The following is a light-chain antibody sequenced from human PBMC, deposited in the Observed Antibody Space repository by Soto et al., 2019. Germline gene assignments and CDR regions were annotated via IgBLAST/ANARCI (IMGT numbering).Light chain of an antibody. CDR3: SLYTSSDTPYV. CDR2: GNS. Sequence: QSVLTQPPSVSGAPGQRVTISCTGSSSNIGAGYDVHWYQQLPGTAPKLLIYGNSNRPSGVPDRFSGSKSGTSASLAITGLQAEDEADYYCSLYTSSDTPYVFGTGTKLTVL. CDR1: SSNIGAGYD. J-gene: IGLJ1*01. V-gene: IGLV1-40*01.